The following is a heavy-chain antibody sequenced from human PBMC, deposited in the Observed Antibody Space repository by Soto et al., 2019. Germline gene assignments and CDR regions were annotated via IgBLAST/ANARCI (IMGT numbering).Heavy chain of an antibody. CDR2: IDWDDDK. Sequence: APKPVKPAQTLTLECRSRGFPLRSSEMCVSWIRQPPGKALEWLARIDWDDDKYYSTSLKTRLTISKDTSKNQVVLTMTNMDPVDTATYYCARATYYYDSSGYASIYFDYWGQGTLVTVSS. D-gene: IGHD3-22*01. V-gene: IGHV2-70*11. CDR1: GFPLRSSEMC. CDR3: ARATYYYDSSGYASIYFDY. J-gene: IGHJ4*02.